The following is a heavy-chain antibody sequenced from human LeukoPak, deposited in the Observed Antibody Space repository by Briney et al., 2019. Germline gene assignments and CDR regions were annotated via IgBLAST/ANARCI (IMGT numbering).Heavy chain of an antibody. CDR3: AKFKGHYYYDSSGYCDN. CDR1: GFSFSAYW. CDR2: ISIDGNIK. V-gene: IGHV3-74*01. Sequence: GGSLRLSCAASGFSFSAYWMQWVRQPAGKGLMWVSHISIDGNIKRYADSVKGRFTISRDDAKNTLYLEMNSLRAEDTAVFYCAKFKGHYYYDSSGYCDNWGQGALVTVSS. J-gene: IGHJ4*02. D-gene: IGHD3-22*01.